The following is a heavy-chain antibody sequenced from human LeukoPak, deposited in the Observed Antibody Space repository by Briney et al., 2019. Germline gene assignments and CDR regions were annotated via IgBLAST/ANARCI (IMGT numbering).Heavy chain of an antibody. CDR1: GFTVSSNY. Sequence: GGSLRLSCAASGFTVSSNYMSWVRQAPGKGLGWVSVIYSGGSTYYADSVKGRFTISRDNSKNTLYLQMNSLRAEDTAVYYCARRVRDGYNTGYWGQGTLVTVSS. D-gene: IGHD5-24*01. J-gene: IGHJ4*02. CDR2: IYSGGST. V-gene: IGHV3-53*01. CDR3: ARRVRDGYNTGY.